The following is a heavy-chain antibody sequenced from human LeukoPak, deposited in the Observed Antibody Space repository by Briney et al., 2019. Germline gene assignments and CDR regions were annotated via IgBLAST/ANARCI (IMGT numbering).Heavy chain of an antibody. V-gene: IGHV3-21*01. J-gene: IGHJ6*02. Sequence: GGSLRLSCAASGFTFSSYSMNWVRQAPGKGLEWVSSISSSSSYIYYADSVKGRFTISRDNAKNSLYLQMNSLRAEDTAVYYCARDRYGDYVDYYGMDVWGQGTTVTVSS. CDR1: GFTFSSYS. D-gene: IGHD4-17*01. CDR2: ISSSSSYI. CDR3: ARDRYGDYVDYYGMDV.